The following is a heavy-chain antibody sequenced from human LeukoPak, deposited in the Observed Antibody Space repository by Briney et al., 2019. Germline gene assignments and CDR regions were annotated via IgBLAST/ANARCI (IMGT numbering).Heavy chain of an antibody. D-gene: IGHD3-10*01. J-gene: IGHJ6*02. CDR3: ARGPQLLRFGELRDYGMDV. CDR1: GFTFSSYW. CDR2: IKQDGSEK. Sequence: GGSLRLSCAASGFTFSSYWMSWVRQAPGKGLEWVANIKQDGSEKYYVDSVKGRFTISRDNAKNSLYLQMNSLRAEDTAVYYCARGPQLLRFGELRDYGMDVWGQGTTVTVSS. V-gene: IGHV3-7*01.